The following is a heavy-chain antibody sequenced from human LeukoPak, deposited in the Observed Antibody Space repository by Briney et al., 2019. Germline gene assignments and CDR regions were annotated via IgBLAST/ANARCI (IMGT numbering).Heavy chain of an antibody. Sequence: ASVKVSCKASGYTFTNYAMHWVRQAPGQRIEWMGWINAGNGNAKYSQKFQGRVTITRDTSASTAYMELSSLRSEDTAVYCCAREGYSTGWYYFDSWGQGALVTVSS. CDR1: GYTFTNYA. J-gene: IGHJ4*02. CDR2: INAGNGNA. CDR3: AREGYSTGWYYFDS. D-gene: IGHD6-19*01. V-gene: IGHV1-3*01.